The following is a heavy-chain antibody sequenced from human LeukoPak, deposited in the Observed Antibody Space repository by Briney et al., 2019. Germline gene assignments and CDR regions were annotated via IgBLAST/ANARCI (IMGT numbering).Heavy chain of an antibody. D-gene: IGHD5-18*01. Sequence: PSETLSLTCAVYGGSFSGYYWSWIRQPPGKGLEWIGEINHSGSTNYNPSLKSRVTISVDTSKNQFSLKLSSVTAADTAVYFRSERFLSYGYVFWFDPLAQGTLVTGFS. V-gene: IGHV4-34*01. J-gene: IGHJ5*02. CDR1: GGSFSGYY. CDR2: INHSGST. CDR3: SERFLSYGYVFWFDP.